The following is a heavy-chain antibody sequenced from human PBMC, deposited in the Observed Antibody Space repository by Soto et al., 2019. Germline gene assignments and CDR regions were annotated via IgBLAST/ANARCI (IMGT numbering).Heavy chain of an antibody. CDR2: ISYDGNHE. Sequence: QVHLVESGGGVVQPGRSLRLSCAASGFIFTNYAMHWVRQAPGKGLEWVAVISYDGNHESYADSVRGRFSISRDNSKNTLYLQMDSLRADDTALYYCARSSVAGTWGYYFDYWGQGALVTVSS. CDR3: ARSSVAGTWGYYFDY. V-gene: IGHV3-30-3*01. J-gene: IGHJ4*02. D-gene: IGHD6-19*01. CDR1: GFIFTNYA.